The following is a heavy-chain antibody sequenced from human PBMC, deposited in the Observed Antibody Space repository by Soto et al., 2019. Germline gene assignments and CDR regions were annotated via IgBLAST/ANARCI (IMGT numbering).Heavy chain of an antibody. CDR3: GGGRLWGPREV. CDR1: GYSFTKYP. J-gene: IGHJ6*02. V-gene: IGHV1-3*01. D-gene: IGHD2-21*01. CDR2: INPGNGNI. Sequence: QVQLVQSGAEVKKPGASVKVSCKTSGYSFTKYPIHWVRQGPGQRLEWLGWINPGNGNIKSSQRFQGRVTFTRDTSASVAYMELTRLTSENTGTYYCGGGRLWGPREVWGQGTTVTVSS.